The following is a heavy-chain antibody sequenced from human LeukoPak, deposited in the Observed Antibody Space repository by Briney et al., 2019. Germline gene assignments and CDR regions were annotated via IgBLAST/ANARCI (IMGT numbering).Heavy chain of an antibody. CDR2: ISGGGAKR. Sequence: GGSLRLSCAASGFTFDNYAMNWVRQAPGKGLEWVSYISGGGAKRHYSDSVKGRFTISRDSPKNTLYLQINNLGAEDTAMYYCAKCSAGYYNDAFDIWGRGTMVTVSS. CDR1: GFTFDNYA. J-gene: IGHJ3*02. V-gene: IGHV3-23*01. CDR3: AKCSAGYYNDAFDI. D-gene: IGHD3-10*02.